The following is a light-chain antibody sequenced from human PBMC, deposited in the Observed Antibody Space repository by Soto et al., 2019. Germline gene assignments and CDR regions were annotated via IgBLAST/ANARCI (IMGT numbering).Light chain of an antibody. CDR2: DAS. J-gene: IGKJ4*01. CDR1: QSVSSNY. Sequence: EIVLTQSPGTLSLSPGERATLSCRASQSVSSNYLAWYQQKPGQAPRLLIYDASNRAPGIPARFSGSGSGTDFTLTISSLEPEDFAVYYCQQRSNWILTFGGGTKMDI. CDR3: QQRSNWILT. V-gene: IGKV3-11*01.